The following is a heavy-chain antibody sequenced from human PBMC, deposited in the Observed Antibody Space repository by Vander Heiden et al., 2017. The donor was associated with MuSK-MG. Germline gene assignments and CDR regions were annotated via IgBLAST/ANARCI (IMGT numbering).Heavy chain of an antibody. CDR1: GFTFVGYA. Sequence: EVRLVESGGVVVQPGGSLRPSCAASGFTFVGYAMHWVRQAPGKGLEWVSLISWDGGSTYYADSVKGRFTISRDNSKNSLYLQMNSLRAEDTALYYCAKGRRGYSGYDYFDYWGQGTLVTVSS. CDR2: ISWDGGST. D-gene: IGHD5-12*01. V-gene: IGHV3-43D*03. J-gene: IGHJ4*02. CDR3: AKGRRGYSGYDYFDY.